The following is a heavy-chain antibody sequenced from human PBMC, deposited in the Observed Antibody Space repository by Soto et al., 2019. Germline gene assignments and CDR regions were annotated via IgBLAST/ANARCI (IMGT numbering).Heavy chain of an antibody. CDR1: GLTFRTYT. D-gene: IGHD3-10*01. CDR3: ARDRGYDAHDYYYNAMDV. J-gene: IGHJ6*02. Sequence: CISSGLTFRTYTMSWVRHAPGKGLEWVSGIRGFSPYTFYAESVKGRFTISRDNAKNSLYLQMNSLRAEDTAVYYCARDRGYDAHDYYYNAMDVWGQGTTVTVSS. CDR2: IRGFSPYT. V-gene: IGHV3-21*01.